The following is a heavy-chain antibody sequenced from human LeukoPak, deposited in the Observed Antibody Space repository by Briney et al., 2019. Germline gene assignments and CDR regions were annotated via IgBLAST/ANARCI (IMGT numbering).Heavy chain of an antibody. D-gene: IGHD3-16*02. CDR1: GFTFSSYA. CDR3: ARDFTFGGVIAALGY. CDR2: ISYDGSNK. J-gene: IGHJ4*02. V-gene: IGHV3-30-3*01. Sequence: PGGSLRLSCAASGFTFSSYAMHWVRQAPGKGLEWVAVISYDGSNKYYADSVKGRFTISRDNSKNTLYLQMNSLRAEDTAVYYCARDFTFGGVIAALGYWGQGTLVTVSS.